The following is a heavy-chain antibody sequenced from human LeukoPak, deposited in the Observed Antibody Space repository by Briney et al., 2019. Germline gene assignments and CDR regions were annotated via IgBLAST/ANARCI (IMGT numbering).Heavy chain of an antibody. D-gene: IGHD2-15*01. CDR2: IYYSGST. CDR1: GGSIGSSSYY. Sequence: PSETLSLTCTVSGGSIGSSSYYWGWIRQPPGKGLEWIGSIYYSGSTYYNPSLKSRVTISVDTSKNQFSLKLSSVTAADTAVYYCARHFTCSGGSCYSWPWNWFDPWGQGTLVTVSS. J-gene: IGHJ5*02. CDR3: ARHFTCSGGSCYSWPWNWFDP. V-gene: IGHV4-39*01.